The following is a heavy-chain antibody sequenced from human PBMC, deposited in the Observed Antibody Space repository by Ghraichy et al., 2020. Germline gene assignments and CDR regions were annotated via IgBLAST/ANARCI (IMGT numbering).Heavy chain of an antibody. CDR3: VRAFDY. Sequence: GESLNISCAASGFTFSNYWMHWVRQAPGKGLVWVSRIYDDGSITHYVDSVKGRFTISRDNAKNMVYLQMNSLSAEDTAIYYCVRAFDYWSQGTLVTVSS. V-gene: IGHV3-74*01. CDR1: GFTFSNYW. J-gene: IGHJ4*02. CDR2: IYDDGSIT.